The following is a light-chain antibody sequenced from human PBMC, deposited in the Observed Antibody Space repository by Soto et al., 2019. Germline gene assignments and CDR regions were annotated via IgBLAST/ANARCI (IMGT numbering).Light chain of an antibody. CDR1: RSVSTY. V-gene: IGKV3-11*01. Sequence: EIVLTQSPATLSLSPGEGATLSCRASRSVSTYLAWYQQKPGQAPRLLIYAASNRATGIPARFSGSGSGTDFALTISRLEPEVFAVYYCHYHSKWPLTFGGGTKVEIK. CDR2: AAS. J-gene: IGKJ4*01. CDR3: HYHSKWPLT.